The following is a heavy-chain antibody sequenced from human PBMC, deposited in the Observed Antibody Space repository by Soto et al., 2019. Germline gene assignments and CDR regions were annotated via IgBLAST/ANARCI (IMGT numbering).Heavy chain of an antibody. Sequence: QLQLQESGPGLVKPSQTLSLTCTVSGGSISSGGYYWSWIRQHPGKGLEWIGYIYYSGSAYYNPSLKSRVTISVDTSKNRFSLRLSSVTFADTAVYYCAGDAGGWYPLLSPGFDPWGQGTLVTVSS. CDR1: GGSISSGGYY. CDR3: AGDAGGWYPLLSPGFDP. D-gene: IGHD2-2*01. CDR2: IYYSGSA. V-gene: IGHV4-31*03. J-gene: IGHJ5*02.